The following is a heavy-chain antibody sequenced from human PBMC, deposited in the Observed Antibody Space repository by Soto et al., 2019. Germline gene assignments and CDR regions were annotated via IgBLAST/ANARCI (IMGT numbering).Heavy chain of an antibody. CDR1: GGSFSGYY. CDR2: ISHSGSS. CDR3: ARGRWEVRSDG. D-gene: IGHD1-26*01. Sequence: QVQLQQWGAGLLKPSETLSLTCAVYGGSFSGYYWSWIRQPPGKGLDWIGEISHSGSSNYNPSLKSRVTISIDTSKNQFSLNLNSVTAADTAVYYCARGRWEVRSDGWGQGTLVTVSS. J-gene: IGHJ4*02. V-gene: IGHV4-34*01.